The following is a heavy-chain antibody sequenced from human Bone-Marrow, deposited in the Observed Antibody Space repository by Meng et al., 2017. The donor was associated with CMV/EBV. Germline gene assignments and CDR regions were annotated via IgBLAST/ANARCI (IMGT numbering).Heavy chain of an antibody. Sequence: ASVKVSCKASGYTFSTYGITWMRQAPGQGPEWMGWISVYNGNTKYAQKIQGRVTMTTDTSTTTAYMELRSLTSDDTAVYYCARDRAHYYDSSGYYSDGNWFDPWGQGTLVTVSS. CDR2: ISVYNGNT. CDR1: GYTFSTYG. D-gene: IGHD3-22*01. CDR3: ARDRAHYYDSSGYYSDGNWFDP. V-gene: IGHV1-18*01. J-gene: IGHJ5*02.